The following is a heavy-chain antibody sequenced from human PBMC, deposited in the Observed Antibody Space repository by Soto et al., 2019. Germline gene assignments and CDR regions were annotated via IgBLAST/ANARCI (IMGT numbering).Heavy chain of an antibody. Sequence: LSLTCAASGFTFSSYAMSWVRQAPGKGLEWVSAISGSGGSTYYADSVKGRFTISRDNSKNTLYLQMNSLRAEDTAVYYCAKEPPHYGSGSYYFDYWGQGTLVTVSS. D-gene: IGHD3-10*01. CDR3: AKEPPHYGSGSYYFDY. CDR1: GFTFSSYA. V-gene: IGHV3-23*01. J-gene: IGHJ4*02. CDR2: ISGSGGST.